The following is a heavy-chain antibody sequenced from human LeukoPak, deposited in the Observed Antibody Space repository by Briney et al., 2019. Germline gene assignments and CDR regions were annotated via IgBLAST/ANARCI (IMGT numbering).Heavy chain of an antibody. CDR2: IRIKAYGGTS. D-gene: IGHD5-24*01. V-gene: IGHV3-49*03. Sequence: GGSLRLSCTASGFTFGDYAMSWFRQAPGKGQEWVGFIRIKAYGGTSEYAASVKGRFTTSRDDSKSIAYLQMNSLKTEDTAVYYCTREVEMATIISRGHLLDYWGQGTLVTVSS. CDR3: TREVEMATIISRGHLLDY. CDR1: GFTFGDYA. J-gene: IGHJ4*02.